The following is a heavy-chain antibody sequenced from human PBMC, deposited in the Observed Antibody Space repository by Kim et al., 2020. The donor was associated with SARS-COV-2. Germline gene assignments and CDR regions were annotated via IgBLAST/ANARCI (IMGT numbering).Heavy chain of an antibody. Sequence: GGSLRLSCAASGFTFSSYGMHWVRQAPGKGLEWVAVIWYDGSNKYYADSVKGRFTISRDNSKNTLYLQMNSLRAEDTAVYYCARDNPGYSSSWGRGYFDYWGQGTLVTVSS. CDR2: IWYDGSNK. CDR1: GFTFSSYG. J-gene: IGHJ4*02. D-gene: IGHD6-13*01. CDR3: ARDNPGYSSSWGRGYFDY. V-gene: IGHV3-33*01.